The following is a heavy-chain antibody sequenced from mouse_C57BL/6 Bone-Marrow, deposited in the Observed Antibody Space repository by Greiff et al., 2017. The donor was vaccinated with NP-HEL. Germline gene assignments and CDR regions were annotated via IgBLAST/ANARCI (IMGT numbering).Heavy chain of an antibody. V-gene: IGHV14-2*01. D-gene: IGHD1-1*01. Sequence: VQLKESGAELVKPGASVKLSCTASGFNIKDYYMHWVKQRTEQGLEWIGRVDPEDGETKYASKFQGKATITADTSSNTAYLQLSSLTSEDTAGYYCARPYYYGSSHWYFDVWGTGTTVTVSS. CDR1: GFNIKDYY. CDR3: ARPYYYGSSHWYFDV. J-gene: IGHJ1*03. CDR2: VDPEDGET.